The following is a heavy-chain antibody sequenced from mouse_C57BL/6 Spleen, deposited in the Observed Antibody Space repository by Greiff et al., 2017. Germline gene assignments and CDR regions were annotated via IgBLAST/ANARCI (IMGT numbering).Heavy chain of an antibody. V-gene: IGHV1-15*01. CDR1: GYTFTDYE. J-gene: IGHJ4*01. Sequence: QVQLQQSGAELVRPGASVTLSCKASGYTFTDYEMHWVKQTPVHGLDWIGAIAPETGGTAYNQKFKGKAILTADKSSSTAYMELRSLTSEDSAVYYCTRYRDYAMDYWGQGTSVTVSS. CDR2: IAPETGGT. CDR3: TRYRDYAMDY.